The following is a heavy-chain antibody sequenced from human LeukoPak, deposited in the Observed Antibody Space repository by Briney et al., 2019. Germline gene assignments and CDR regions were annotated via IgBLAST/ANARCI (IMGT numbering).Heavy chain of an antibody. CDR3: ALRVVIRYFDY. CDR2: INHSGST. V-gene: IGHV4-34*01. CDR1: GGSFSGYY. D-gene: IGHD3-3*01. Sequence: PSETLSLTCAVCGGSFSGYYWSWIRQPPGKGLEWIGEINHSGSTNYNPSLKSRVTISVDTSKNQFSLKLSSVTAADTAVYYCALRVVIRYFDYWGQGTLVTVSS. J-gene: IGHJ4*02.